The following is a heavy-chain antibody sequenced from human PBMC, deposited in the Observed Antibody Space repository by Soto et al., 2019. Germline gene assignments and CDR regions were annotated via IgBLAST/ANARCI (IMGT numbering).Heavy chain of an antibody. CDR2: INPNSGGT. J-gene: IGHJ6*02. D-gene: IGHD3-3*01. Sequence: ASVKLTWKDCGYGLTGCYRRWVRQANGQGLEWMGWINPNSGGTNYAQKFQGRVTMTRDTSISTVYMELSSLRSEDTAVYYCARENQSITIFGVVTGYYYYGMDVWGQGTKVTLSS. V-gene: IGHV1-2*02. CDR1: GYGLTGCY. CDR3: ARENQSITIFGVVTGYYYYGMDV.